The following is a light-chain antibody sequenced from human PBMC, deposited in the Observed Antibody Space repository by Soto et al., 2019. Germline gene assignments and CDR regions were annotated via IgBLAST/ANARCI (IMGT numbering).Light chain of an antibody. CDR2: TAS. Sequence: AIRMTQSPSSFSASTGDRVTITCRASQDISTYLAWYQQKPGKAPNLLIHTASTLQSGVPSRFSGSESGTDFTLTISRLQSEDFATYFCQQYYSHPVTFGGGTEVESK. CDR3: QQYYSHPVT. J-gene: IGKJ4*01. CDR1: QDISTY. V-gene: IGKV1-8*01.